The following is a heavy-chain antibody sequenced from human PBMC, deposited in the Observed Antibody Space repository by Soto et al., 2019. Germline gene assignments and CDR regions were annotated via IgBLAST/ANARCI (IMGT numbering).Heavy chain of an antibody. J-gene: IGHJ4*02. V-gene: IGHV3-23*01. Sequence: PGGSLRLSCAASGFTFSSYAMSWVRQAPWKGLEWVSAISGSGGSTYYADSVKGRFTISRDNSKNTLYLQMNSLRAEDTAVYYCAKVKDYGDLEHFDYWGQGTLVTVSS. CDR3: AKVKDYGDLEHFDY. CDR1: GFTFSSYA. CDR2: ISGSGGST. D-gene: IGHD4-17*01.